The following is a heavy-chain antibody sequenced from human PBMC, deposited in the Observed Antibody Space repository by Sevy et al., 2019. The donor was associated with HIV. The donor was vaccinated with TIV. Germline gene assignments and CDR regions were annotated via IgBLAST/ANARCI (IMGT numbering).Heavy chain of an antibody. CDR1: GFTFSSYA. D-gene: IGHD2-2*01. J-gene: IGHJ6*03. V-gene: IGHV3-23*01. CDR3: AKDVVGSTSSYYMDV. CDR2: ISGSGGST. Sequence: GGSLRLSCAASGFTFSSYAMSWVRQAPGKGLEWVSAISGSGGSTYYADSVKGRFTISRDNSKNTLYLQMNSLRAEDTAVCYCAKDVVGSTSSYYMDVWGKGTTVTVSS.